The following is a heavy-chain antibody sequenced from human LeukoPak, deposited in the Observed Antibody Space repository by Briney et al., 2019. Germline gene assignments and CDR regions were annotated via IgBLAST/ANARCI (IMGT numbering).Heavy chain of an antibody. CDR3: ARDLRDTMVRGVIIKNWFDP. Sequence: SETLSLTCTVSGGSISSHYWSWIRQPPGKGLEWIGYIYYSGSTNYNPSLKSRVTISVDTSKNQFSLKLSSVTAADTAVYYCARDLRDTMVRGVIIKNWFDPWGQGTLVTVSS. J-gene: IGHJ5*02. CDR1: GGSISSHY. V-gene: IGHV4-59*11. D-gene: IGHD3-10*01. CDR2: IYYSGST.